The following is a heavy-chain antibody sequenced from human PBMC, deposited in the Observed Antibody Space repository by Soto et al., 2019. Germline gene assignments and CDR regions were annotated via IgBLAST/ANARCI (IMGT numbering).Heavy chain of an antibody. D-gene: IGHD5-12*01. J-gene: IGHJ4*02. CDR3: VKRLQSGYVY. CDR2: ISSNGGST. V-gene: IGHV3-64D*06. Sequence: EVQLVESGGGLVQPGGSLRLSCSASGFTFSSYAMHWVRQAPGKGLEYVSAISSNGGSTYYADSVKGRFTISRDNSKNTLYFQMSSLRAEDTAVYYCVKRLQSGYVYLGQGTLVTVSS. CDR1: GFTFSSYA.